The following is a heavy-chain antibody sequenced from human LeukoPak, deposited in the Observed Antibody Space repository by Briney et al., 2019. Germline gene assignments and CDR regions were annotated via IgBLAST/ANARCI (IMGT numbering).Heavy chain of an antibody. CDR1: GYSFTSYW. Sequence: RGESLQISCKGSGYSFTSYWIAWVRQMPGKGLEWMGIIYPGDSDTRYSPSFQGQVTFSADKSISTAYLQWSSLKASDTAMYYCAREGEVGVHYFDYWGQGTLVTVSS. D-gene: IGHD1-26*01. J-gene: IGHJ4*02. CDR3: AREGEVGVHYFDY. V-gene: IGHV5-51*01. CDR2: IYPGDSDT.